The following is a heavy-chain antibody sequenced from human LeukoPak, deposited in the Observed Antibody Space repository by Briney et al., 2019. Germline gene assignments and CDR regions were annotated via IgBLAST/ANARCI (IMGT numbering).Heavy chain of an antibody. J-gene: IGHJ4*02. D-gene: IGHD3-3*01. CDR2: INPNSGGT. V-gene: IGHV1-2*04. Sequence: GASVKVSCKAPGYTFTSYYMHWVRQAPGQGLEWMGWINPNSGGTNYAQKFQGWVTMTRDTSISTAYMELSRLRSDDTAVYYCARDFNDFWSGYYGPFDYWGQGTLVTVSS. CDR3: ARDFNDFWSGYYGPFDY. CDR1: GYTFTSYY.